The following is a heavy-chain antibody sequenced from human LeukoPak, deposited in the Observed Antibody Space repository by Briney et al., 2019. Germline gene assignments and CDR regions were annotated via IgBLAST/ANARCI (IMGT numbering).Heavy chain of an antibody. Sequence: PGGSLRLSCAASGFTFSSYEMNWVRQAPGKGLEWVSYISSGGSTIYYADSVKGRFTISRDNAKNSLYLQMNNLRAEDTAVYYCSKDLGALGAFDIWGKGTMVTVSS. D-gene: IGHD3-16*01. V-gene: IGHV3-48*03. CDR3: SKDLGALGAFDI. J-gene: IGHJ3*02. CDR1: GFTFSSYE. CDR2: ISSGGSTI.